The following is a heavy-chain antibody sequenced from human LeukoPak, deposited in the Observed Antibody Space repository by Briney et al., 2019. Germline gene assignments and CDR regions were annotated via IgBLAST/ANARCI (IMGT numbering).Heavy chain of an antibody. CDR1: GFTFSSYA. Sequence: GGSLRLSCAASGFTFSSYAMXXVRQAPGKGLAWVATISSSDGTTYYAGSVKGRFTISRDNSKNTLYLQMNSLRAEDTAVYYCAKGTYSSSPRDYWGQGTLVIVSS. D-gene: IGHD6-6*01. V-gene: IGHV3-23*01. J-gene: IGHJ4*02. CDR2: ISSSDGTT. CDR3: AKGTYSSSPRDY.